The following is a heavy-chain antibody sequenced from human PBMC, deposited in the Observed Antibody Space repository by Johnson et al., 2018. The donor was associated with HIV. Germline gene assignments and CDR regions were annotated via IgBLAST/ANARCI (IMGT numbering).Heavy chain of an antibody. CDR1: GFTFSNFG. D-gene: IGHD5-18*01. CDR2: ISYDGSNK. J-gene: IGHJ3*02. CDR3: QNGGAYSYGWGDDAFDI. Sequence: QMQLVESGGGVVQPGRSLRLSCAASGFTFSNFGMHWVRQAPGKGLEWVAVISYDGSNKYYAASVKGRFTISRDNSKNTLYLEMNSLRAEDTAVYYCQNGGAYSYGWGDDAFDIWGQGTMVTVSS. V-gene: IGHV3-30*19.